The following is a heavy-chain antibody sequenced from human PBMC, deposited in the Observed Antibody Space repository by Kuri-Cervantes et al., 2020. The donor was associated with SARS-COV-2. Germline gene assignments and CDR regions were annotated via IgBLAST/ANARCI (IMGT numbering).Heavy chain of an antibody. J-gene: IGHJ5*02. Sequence: SETLSLTCAVYGGSFSGYYWSWIRQPPGKGLEWIGEINHSGSTNYNPSLKSRVTISVDTSKNQFSLKLSSVTAADTAVYYCAITTWDLEWPPPNWFDPWGQGTLVTVSS. D-gene: IGHD3-3*01. V-gene: IGHV4-34*01. CDR2: INHSGST. CDR3: AITTWDLEWPPPNWFDP. CDR1: GGSFSGYY.